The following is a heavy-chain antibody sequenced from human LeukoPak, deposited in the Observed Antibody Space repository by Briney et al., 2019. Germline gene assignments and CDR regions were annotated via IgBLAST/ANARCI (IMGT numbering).Heavy chain of an antibody. J-gene: IGHJ4*02. Sequence: GGSLRLSCAASGFTFNSYSMNWVRQAPGKGLEWISYISSGVTTQYYADSVKGRFTISRDDAKNSLYLQMNSLRAEDTAVYYCARRYGSGSYSRGWGQGTLVTVSS. V-gene: IGHV3-48*01. CDR3: ARRYGSGSYSRG. D-gene: IGHD3-10*01. CDR2: ISSGVTTQ. CDR1: GFTFNSYS.